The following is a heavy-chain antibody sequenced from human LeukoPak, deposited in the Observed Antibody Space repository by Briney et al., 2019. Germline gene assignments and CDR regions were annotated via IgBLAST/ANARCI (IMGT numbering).Heavy chain of an antibody. Sequence: PGGSLRLSCAASGFTFSSYAMSWVRQAPGKGLEWVSAISGSGGSTYYADSVKGRFTISRDNSKNTPYLQMNSLIAEDTAVYYCAKSGYNRFDYWGQGTRVTVSS. D-gene: IGHD5-24*01. CDR2: ISGSGGST. V-gene: IGHV3-23*01. CDR3: AKSGYNRFDY. CDR1: GFTFSSYA. J-gene: IGHJ4*02.